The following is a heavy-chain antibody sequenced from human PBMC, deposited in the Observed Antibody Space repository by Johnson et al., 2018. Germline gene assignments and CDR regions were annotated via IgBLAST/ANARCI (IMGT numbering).Heavy chain of an antibody. CDR2: IRSKPNSYAT. V-gene: IGHV3-73*01. CDR3: TRPTHYYDSSGSYPLAFDI. J-gene: IGHJ3*02. Sequence: VQLVESGGGLVQXGGSLKLXCAASGFTFSDSAMHWVRPASGKGLEWVGRIRSKPNSYATAYAASVQGRFTISRDDSKNTAYLQMTILKTEDTAVYYCTRPTHYYDSSGSYPLAFDIWGQGTMVTVSS. D-gene: IGHD3-22*01. CDR1: GFTFSDSA.